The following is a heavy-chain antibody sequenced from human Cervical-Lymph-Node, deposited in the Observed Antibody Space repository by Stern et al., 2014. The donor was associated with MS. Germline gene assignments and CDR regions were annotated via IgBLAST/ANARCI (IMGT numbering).Heavy chain of an antibody. CDR2: IYWSDDK. D-gene: IGHD3-3*01. CDR3: AHSLDCWGGSHRFRP. Sequence: QIPLKQSGPQLVKPTQTLTLTCTFSGFSLSSRGVGLGCIRQPPGQALEWLVLIYWSDDKRYSPSLRHRLTVTKDASRNQVVLTMTNVDPMDTAAYYCAHSLDCWGGSHRFRPWGQGTLVTVSS. J-gene: IGHJ5*02. CDR1: GFSLSSRGVG. V-gene: IGHV2-5*01.